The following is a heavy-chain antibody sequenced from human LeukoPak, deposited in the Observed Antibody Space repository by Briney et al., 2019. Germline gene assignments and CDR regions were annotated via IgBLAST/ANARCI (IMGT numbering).Heavy chain of an antibody. CDR2: IWYDGSNK. D-gene: IGHD2-2*01. CDR1: GFTFSSYG. J-gene: IGHJ4*02. Sequence: PGGSLGLSCAASGFTFSSYGMHWVRQAPGKGLEWVAVIWYDGSNKYYADSVKGRFTISRDNSKNTLYLQMNSLRAEDTAVYYCAKEGVVPAAKNYYFDYWGQGTLVTVSS. V-gene: IGHV3-33*06. CDR3: AKEGVVPAAKNYYFDY.